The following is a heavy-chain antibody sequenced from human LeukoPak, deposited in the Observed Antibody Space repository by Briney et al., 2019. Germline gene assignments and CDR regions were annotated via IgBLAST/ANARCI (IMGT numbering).Heavy chain of an antibody. Sequence: SETLSLTCTVSGGSISSSSYYWGWIRQPPGKGLEWIGSIYHSGSTNYNPSLKSRVTISVDKSKNQFSLKLSSVTAADTAVYYCARIYSGYEVFFYYMDVWGKGTTVTVSS. D-gene: IGHD5-12*01. V-gene: IGHV4-39*07. CDR1: GGSISSSSYY. CDR2: IYHSGST. CDR3: ARIYSGYEVFFYYMDV. J-gene: IGHJ6*03.